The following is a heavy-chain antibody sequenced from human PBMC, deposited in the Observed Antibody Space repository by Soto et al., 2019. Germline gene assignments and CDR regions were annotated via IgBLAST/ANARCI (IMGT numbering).Heavy chain of an antibody. CDR2: TYYRSRWYN. J-gene: IGHJ4*02. D-gene: IGHD1-7*01. CDR1: GDSVSGNSAA. Sequence: SQTLSLTCAISGDSVSGNSAAWNWIRQSPSRGLEWLGRTYYRSRWYNDYAVSVKSRITVTPDTSKSQFSLKLNSVTAADTAVYYCASPRWNYVYWGQGTLVTVSS. CDR3: ASPRWNYVY. V-gene: IGHV6-1*01.